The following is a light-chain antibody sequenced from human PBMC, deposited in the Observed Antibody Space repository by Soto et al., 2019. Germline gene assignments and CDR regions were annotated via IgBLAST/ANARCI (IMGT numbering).Light chain of an antibody. V-gene: IGLV2-14*01. CDR2: EVS. CDR3: TSFTTTNTWV. Sequence: QSALTQPASVSGSPGQSITISCTGTSSDVDNYNYVSWYQHHPGKAPKLMIYEVSNRPSGVSDRFSGSKSGNTASLTISGLQPEDEADYYCTSFTTTNTWVFGGGTKLTVL. CDR1: SSDVDNYNY. J-gene: IGLJ3*02.